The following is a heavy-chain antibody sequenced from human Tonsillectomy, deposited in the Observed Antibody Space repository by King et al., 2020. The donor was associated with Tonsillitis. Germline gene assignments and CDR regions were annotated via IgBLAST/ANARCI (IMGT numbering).Heavy chain of an antibody. CDR2: IYYSGST. CDR1: GDSISSGKYY. CDR3: ARAGSYYYDSSGYPDAFDI. J-gene: IGHJ3*02. V-gene: IGHV4-30-4*01. D-gene: IGHD3-22*01. Sequence: VQLQESGPGLVKPSQTLSLTCTVSGDSISSGKYYWSWIRQPPGKGLEWIGYIYYSGSTYYSPSLKSRVTISADTSKNQFSLQLTSVTAADSAVYYCARAGSYYYDSSGYPDAFDIWGQGTMVTVSS.